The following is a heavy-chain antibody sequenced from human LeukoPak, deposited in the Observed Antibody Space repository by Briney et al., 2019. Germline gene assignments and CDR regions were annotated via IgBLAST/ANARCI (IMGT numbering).Heavy chain of an antibody. V-gene: IGHV4-39*07. D-gene: IGHD2-21*01. Sequence: SETLSLTCTVSGGSISSSSYYWGWIRQPPGKGLEWIGSIYHSGSTYYNPSLKSRVTISVDTSKNQFSLKLSSVTAADTAVYYCARVLALFLDYWGQGTLVTVSS. J-gene: IGHJ4*02. CDR1: GGSISSSSYY. CDR3: ARVLALFLDY. CDR2: IYHSGST.